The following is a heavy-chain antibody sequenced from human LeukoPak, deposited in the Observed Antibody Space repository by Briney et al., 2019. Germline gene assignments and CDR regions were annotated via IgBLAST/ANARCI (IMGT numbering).Heavy chain of an antibody. Sequence: ASVKVSCKASGYTFTGHYMHWVRQAPGQGLEWMGWINPNSGGTNYAQKFQGRVTMTRDTSISTAYMELSRLRSDDTAVYYCARGDYYGSGSEPYYYYYMDVWGKGTTVTISS. D-gene: IGHD3-10*01. CDR1: GYTFTGHY. CDR3: ARGDYYGSGSEPYYYYYMDV. J-gene: IGHJ6*03. V-gene: IGHV1-2*02. CDR2: INPNSGGT.